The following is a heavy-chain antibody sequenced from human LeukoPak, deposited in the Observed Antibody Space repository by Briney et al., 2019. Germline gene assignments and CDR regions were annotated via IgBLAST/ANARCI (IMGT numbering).Heavy chain of an antibody. CDR3: ATTGVRSPNKMDY. J-gene: IGHJ4*02. CDR1: GYSLTSYG. Sequence: ASVKVSCKASGYSLTSYGITWVRQAPGQGLEWMGWISPYNGNTKYIQKLQGRVTMTTDTFTKTVYMELRTLRSDDTAVYYCATTGVRSPNKMDYWGQGTLVTVSS. CDR2: ISPYNGNT. V-gene: IGHV1-18*01. D-gene: IGHD7-27*01.